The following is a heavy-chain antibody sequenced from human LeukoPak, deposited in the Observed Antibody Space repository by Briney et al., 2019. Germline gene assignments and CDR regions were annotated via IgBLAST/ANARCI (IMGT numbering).Heavy chain of an antibody. CDR1: GGSISSYY. CDR2: MYYSGST. V-gene: IGHV4-59*12. D-gene: IGHD3-10*01. J-gene: IGHJ6*02. CDR3: ATITGRHGMDV. Sequence: SETLSLTCTVSGGSISSYYWSWIRQPPGKGLEWIGYMYYSGSTNHNPSLKSRVTISGDTSKNQFSLKLSSVTAADTAVYYCATITGRHGMDVWGQGTTVTVSS.